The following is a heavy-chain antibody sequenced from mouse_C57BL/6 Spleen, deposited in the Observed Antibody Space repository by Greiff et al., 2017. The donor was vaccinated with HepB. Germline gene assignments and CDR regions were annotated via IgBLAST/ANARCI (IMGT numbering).Heavy chain of an antibody. V-gene: IGHV5-17*01. D-gene: IGHD2-3*01. J-gene: IGHJ4*01. CDR2: ISSGSSTI. CDR1: GFTFSDYG. Sequence: EVKLQESGGGLVKPGGSLKLSCAASGFTFSDYGMHWVRQAPEKGLEWVAYISSGSSTIYYADTVKGRFTISRDNAKNTLFLQMTSLRSEDTAMYYCARLGYYWMDYWGQGTSVTVSS. CDR3: ARLGYYWMDY.